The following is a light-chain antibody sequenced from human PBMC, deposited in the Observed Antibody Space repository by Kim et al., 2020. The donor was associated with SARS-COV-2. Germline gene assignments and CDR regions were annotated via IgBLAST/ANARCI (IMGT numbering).Light chain of an antibody. CDR3: QSYDSSLTARV. CDR1: SSNIGAGYG. V-gene: IGLV1-40*01. CDR2: NNN. J-gene: IGLJ3*02. Sequence: QSVLTQPPSVSGAPGQRVTISCTGSSSNIGAGYGVHWYQQLPGTASKVIIYNNNNRPSGVPGRFSGSKSGTSASLAITGLQAEDEADYYCQSYDSSLTARVFGGGTKLAVL.